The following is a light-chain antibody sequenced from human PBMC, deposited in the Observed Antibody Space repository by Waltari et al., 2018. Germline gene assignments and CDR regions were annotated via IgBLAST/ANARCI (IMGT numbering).Light chain of an antibody. J-gene: IGLJ1*01. CDR3: CSYGGSYYV. CDR2: DVN. CDR1: SSDVGSYDY. Sequence: QSALTQPRSVSGSPGQSVPISCTGPSSDVGSYDYVSWYQQHPGKAPKVMIYDVNKRPSGVPDRFSGSKSGNTASLTISGLQAEDEAEYYCCSYGGSYYVLGTGTEVTVL. V-gene: IGLV2-11*01.